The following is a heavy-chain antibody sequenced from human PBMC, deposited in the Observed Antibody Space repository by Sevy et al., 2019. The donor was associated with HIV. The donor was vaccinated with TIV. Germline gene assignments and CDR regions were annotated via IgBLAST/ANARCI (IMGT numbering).Heavy chain of an antibody. V-gene: IGHV3-9*03. D-gene: IGHD2-2*01. Sequence: SLKISCAASGFTFDDYAMHWVRQAPGKGLELVSGISWNSGSIGYADSVKGRFTISRDNAKNSLYLQMNSLRAEDMALYYCAKDHCSSTSCSRGYGMDVWGQGTTVTVSS. CDR1: GFTFDDYA. CDR3: AKDHCSSTSCSRGYGMDV. CDR2: ISWNSGSI. J-gene: IGHJ6*02.